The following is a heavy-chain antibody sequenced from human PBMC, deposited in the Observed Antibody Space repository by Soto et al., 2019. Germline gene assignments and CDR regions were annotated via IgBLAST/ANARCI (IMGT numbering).Heavy chain of an antibody. V-gene: IGHV3-23*01. CDR2: ISNSGDTT. CDR1: GFSFSSYA. D-gene: IGHD1-26*01. J-gene: IGHJ3*02. Sequence: EVQLLESGGGLVQPGGSLSLSCAASGFSFSSYAMTWVRQAPGKGLEWVSLISNSGDTTSYADSVKGRFTISRDNSKNTLHLQMNSLRAEDTAVYYCAKPRVGTTKSFDIWGQGTMVTVSS. CDR3: AKPRVGTTKSFDI.